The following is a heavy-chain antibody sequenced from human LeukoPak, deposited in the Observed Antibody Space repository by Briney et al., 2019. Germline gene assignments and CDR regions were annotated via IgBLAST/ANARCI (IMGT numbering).Heavy chain of an antibody. V-gene: IGHV3-49*04. CDR1: GFTFGDYA. CDR2: IRSKAYGGTT. J-gene: IGHJ4*02. Sequence: GGSLRLSCTASGFTFGDYAMSWVRQAPGKGLERVGFIRSKAYGGTTEYAASVKGRFTISRDDSKSIAYLQMNSLKTEDTAVYYCTRGTDYDFWSGSLDYWGQGTLVTVSS. D-gene: IGHD3-3*01. CDR3: TRGTDYDFWSGSLDY.